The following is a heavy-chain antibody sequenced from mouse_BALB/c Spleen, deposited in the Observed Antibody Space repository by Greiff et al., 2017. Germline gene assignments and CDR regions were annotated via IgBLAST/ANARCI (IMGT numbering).Heavy chain of an antibody. V-gene: IGHV5-9-4*01. CDR1: GFTFSSYA. Sequence: EVQLVESGGGLVKPGGSLKLSCAASGFTFSSYAMSWVRQSPEKRLEWVAEISNGGNYTYYPDTVTGRFTISSDNAKNTLYLEMSSLRSEDTAMYYCARASSGSSYDWYFDVWGAGTTVTVSS. CDR3: ARASSGSSYDWYFDV. CDR2: ISNGGNYT. D-gene: IGHD1-1*01. J-gene: IGHJ1*01.